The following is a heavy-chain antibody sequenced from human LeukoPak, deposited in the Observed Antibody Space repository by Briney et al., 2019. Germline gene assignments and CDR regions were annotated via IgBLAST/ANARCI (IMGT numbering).Heavy chain of an antibody. CDR1: GYTFTSYW. J-gene: IGHJ4*02. CDR2: IYAGDFDT. Sequence: GESLKISCKGSGYTFTSYWIAWVRPMPGKGLEWMGIIYAGDFDTRYSPSFQGQVTISADKSINTAYLQWSNLEASDTAMYYCARRYASSDWYYFDYWGQGTLVTVSS. D-gene: IGHD6-13*01. CDR3: ARRYASSDWYYFDY. V-gene: IGHV5-51*01.